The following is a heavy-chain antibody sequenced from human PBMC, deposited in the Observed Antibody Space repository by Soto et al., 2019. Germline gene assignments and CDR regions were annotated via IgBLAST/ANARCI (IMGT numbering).Heavy chain of an antibody. CDR3: ARENYDVSGYFLDF. Sequence: EVQLVESGGTLVQPGGSLRLSCAASGFTFSNYEMSWVRQAPGKGLEWVSYISTTSSHIYYADSVKGRLTISRDNAKNSLYLQMNSLRAEDTAVYHCARENYDVSGYFLDFWGQGTLVTVSS. CDR1: GFTFSNYE. CDR2: ISTTSSHI. D-gene: IGHD3-22*01. V-gene: IGHV3-48*03. J-gene: IGHJ4*02.